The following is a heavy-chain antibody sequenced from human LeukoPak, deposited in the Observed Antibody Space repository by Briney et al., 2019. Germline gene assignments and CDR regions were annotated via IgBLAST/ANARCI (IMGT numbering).Heavy chain of an antibody. D-gene: IGHD3-9*01. CDR1: GFTFSSYG. Sequence: GGSLRLSCAASGFTFSSYGMHWVRQAPGKGLEWVAVIWYDGSNKYYADSVKGRFTISRDNSKNTLYLQMNSLRAEDTAVYYCARNLLRYFDWLEPYYYYYGMDVWGQGTTVTVSS. CDR2: IWYDGSNK. J-gene: IGHJ6*02. CDR3: ARNLLRYFDWLEPYYYYYGMDV. V-gene: IGHV3-33*01.